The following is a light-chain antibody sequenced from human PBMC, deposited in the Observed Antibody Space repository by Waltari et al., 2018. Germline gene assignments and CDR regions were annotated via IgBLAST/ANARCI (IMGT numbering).Light chain of an antibody. V-gene: IGLV2-23*02. CDR3: CSYAGSSTLV. J-gene: IGLJ2*01. CDR2: EVS. CDR1: SSDVGGYNL. Sequence: QSALTQPASVSGSPGQSFTISCTGTSSDVGGYNLVSWYQQTPGKAPKLMIYEVSKRPSGVSNRFSGSKSGNTASLTISGLQSEDEADYYCCSYAGSSTLVFGGGTKLTVL.